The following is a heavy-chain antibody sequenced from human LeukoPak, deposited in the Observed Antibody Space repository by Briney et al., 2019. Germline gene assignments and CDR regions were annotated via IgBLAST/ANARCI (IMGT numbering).Heavy chain of an antibody. CDR3: ARGGIVGSRTNWFDP. Sequence: SETLSLTCSVSSGSINSYHWSWLRQPPGKGLEWIGYIYYTGNTNYNPSLKSRVTISVDTSKNQFSLKLTSVTPADTAVYYCARGGIVGSRTNWFDPWGQGILDTVSS. D-gene: IGHD1-26*01. CDR1: SGSINSYH. CDR2: IYYTGNT. J-gene: IGHJ5*02. V-gene: IGHV4-59*01.